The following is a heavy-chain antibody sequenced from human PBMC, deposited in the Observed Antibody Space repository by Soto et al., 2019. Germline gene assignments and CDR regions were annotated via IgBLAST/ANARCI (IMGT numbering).Heavy chain of an antibody. J-gene: IGHJ5*02. CDR3: ARERPDGARLDP. V-gene: IGHV4-30-4*01. CDR1: GCSISSGDYY. CDR2: IYYSGST. Sequence: PSETLSLTCTVSGCSISSGDYYCSWIRQPPGKGLEWIGYIYYSGSTYYNPSLKSRVTISVDTFKNQFSLKLSSVTAADTAVYYCARERPDGARLDPWGQGTLVTVS. D-gene: IGHD6-6*01.